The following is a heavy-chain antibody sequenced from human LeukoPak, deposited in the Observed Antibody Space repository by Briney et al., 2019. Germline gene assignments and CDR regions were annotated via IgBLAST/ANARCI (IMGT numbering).Heavy chain of an antibody. CDR1: GGSFSGYY. CDR3: ARGCRDGYSNYWYFDL. J-gene: IGHJ2*01. CDR2: INHSGST. D-gene: IGHD5-24*01. Sequence: PSETLSLTCAVYGGSFSGYYWSWIRQPPGKGLEWIGEINHSGSTNYNPSPKSRLTISVDTSKNQFSLKLSSVTAADTAVYYCARGCRDGYSNYWYFDLWGRGTLVTVSS. V-gene: IGHV4-34*01.